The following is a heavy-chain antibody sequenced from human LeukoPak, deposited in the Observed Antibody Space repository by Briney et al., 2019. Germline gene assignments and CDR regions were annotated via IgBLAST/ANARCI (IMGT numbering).Heavy chain of an antibody. CDR2: IKSDGSST. Sequence: QPGRSLRLSCAASGFTFSSYWMHWVRQAPGKGLVWVSRIKSDGSSTRYADFVKGRFTISRDNAKNTLYLQLNSLRAEDTAVYYCARDPDICSGGSCYSHFDYWGQGTLVTVSS. CDR3: ARDPDICSGGSCYSHFDY. V-gene: IGHV3-74*01. J-gene: IGHJ4*02. CDR1: GFTFSSYW. D-gene: IGHD2-15*01.